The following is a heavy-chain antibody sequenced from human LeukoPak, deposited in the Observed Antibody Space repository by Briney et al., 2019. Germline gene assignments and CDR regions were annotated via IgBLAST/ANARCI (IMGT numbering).Heavy chain of an antibody. CDR3: VRGYSYGYHVSKTYYFDY. J-gene: IGHJ4*02. CDR1: GFTFSSYS. CDR2: ISSSSSYI. D-gene: IGHD5-18*01. V-gene: IGHV3-21*01. Sequence: GGSLRLSCAASGFTFSSYSMNWVRQAPGKGLEWVSSISSSSSYIYYADSVKGRFTISRDNAKNSLYLQMNSLRAEDTAVYYCVRGYSYGYHVSKTYYFDYWGQGTLVTVST.